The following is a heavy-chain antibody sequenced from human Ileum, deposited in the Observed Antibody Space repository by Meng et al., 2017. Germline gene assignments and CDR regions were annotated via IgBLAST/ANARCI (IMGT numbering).Heavy chain of an antibody. Sequence: GESLKISCAASGFTFTDHWMHWVRQAPGKGLVWVSRINSDGSSPGYADSVKGRFTISRDNAKNTLYLQMNSLRAEDTAVYFCARWLDSWGQGTLVTVSS. J-gene: IGHJ5*01. V-gene: IGHV3-74*01. CDR3: ARWLDS. CDR2: INSDGSSP. CDR1: GFTFTDHW.